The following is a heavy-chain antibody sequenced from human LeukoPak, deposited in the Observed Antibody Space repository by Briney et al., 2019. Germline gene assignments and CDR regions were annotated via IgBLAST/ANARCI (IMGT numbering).Heavy chain of an antibody. J-gene: IGHJ5*02. CDR2: IPLSGNT. V-gene: IGHV4-4*09. Sequence: SETLSLTCTVSDGSFSSFSWSWIRQPAGKGLEWIGYIPLSGNTNYNPALKSRVSISLDTSKNQFSLHLSSVTAADTAVYYCARLIRAWNDHFDPWGQGTLVTVFS. CDR3: ARLIRAWNDHFDP. CDR1: DGSFSSFS. D-gene: IGHD1-1*01.